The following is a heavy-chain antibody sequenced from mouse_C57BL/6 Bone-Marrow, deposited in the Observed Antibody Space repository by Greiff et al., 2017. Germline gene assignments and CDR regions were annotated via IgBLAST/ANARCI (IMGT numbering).Heavy chain of an antibody. D-gene: IGHD1-1*01. CDR1: GYTFTDYY. V-gene: IGHV1-75*01. CDR2: IFPGSGST. J-gene: IGHJ3*01. Sequence: QVHVKQSGPELVKPGASVKISCKASGYTFTDYYINWVKQRPGQGLEWIGWIFPGSGSTYYNEKFKGKATLTVDKSSSTAYMLLSSLTSEDSAVYFCARQYYYGSSPAWFAYWGQGTLVTVSA. CDR3: ARQYYYGSSPAWFAY.